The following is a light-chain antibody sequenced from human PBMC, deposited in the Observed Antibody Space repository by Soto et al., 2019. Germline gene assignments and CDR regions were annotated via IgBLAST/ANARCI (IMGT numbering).Light chain of an antibody. Sequence: QSALTQPASVSGSPGQSITVSCTGTSSDIGSYNYVSWYQQHPDKAPKLMIYDVSNRPSGVSNRFSGSKSGNTASLTISGLQTEDEADYYCTSYTSSRTLAFGTGTKLTVL. CDR2: DVS. CDR1: SSDIGSYNY. V-gene: IGLV2-14*03. J-gene: IGLJ1*01. CDR3: TSYTSSRTLA.